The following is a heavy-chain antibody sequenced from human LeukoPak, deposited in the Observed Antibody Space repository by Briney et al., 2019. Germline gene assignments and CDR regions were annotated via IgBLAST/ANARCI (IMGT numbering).Heavy chain of an antibody. J-gene: IGHJ4*02. CDR3: ARQRIAVADYYFDY. Sequence: SETLSLICSVSGGSISSYYWSWIRQPPGKGLEWIGYIHYSGSTNYNPSLKSRVTISVDTSKNQFSLKLSSVTAADTAVYYCARQRIAVADYYFDYWGQGTLVTVSS. CDR1: GGSISSYY. V-gene: IGHV4-59*08. CDR2: IHYSGST. D-gene: IGHD6-19*01.